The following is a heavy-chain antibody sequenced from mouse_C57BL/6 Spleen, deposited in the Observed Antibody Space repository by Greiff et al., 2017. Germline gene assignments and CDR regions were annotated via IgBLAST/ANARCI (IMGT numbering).Heavy chain of an antibody. CDR2: ISSGGDYI. CDR1: GFTFSSYA. J-gene: IGHJ4*01. D-gene: IGHD2-1*01. CDR3: TRELYGNYSYAMDY. Sequence: EVQGVESGEGLVKPGGSLKLSCAASGFTFSSYAMSWVRQTPEKRLEWVAYISSGGDYIYYADTVKGRFTISRDNARNTLYLQMSSLKSEDTAMYYCTRELYGNYSYAMDYWGQGTSVTVSS. V-gene: IGHV5-9-1*02.